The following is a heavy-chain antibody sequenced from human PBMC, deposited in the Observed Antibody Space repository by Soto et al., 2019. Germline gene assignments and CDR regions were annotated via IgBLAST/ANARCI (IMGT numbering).Heavy chain of an antibody. Sequence: QVQLVQSGAEVKKPGSSVKVSCKASGGTFSSYAISWVRQAPGQGLEWMGGIIPIFGTANYAQKFQGRVTITADESTSTAYMELSSLRSEDTAVYYCARGFDTAMVTGYYYYGMDVWGQGTTVTVSS. CDR1: GGTFSSYA. V-gene: IGHV1-69*01. CDR2: IIPIFGTA. CDR3: ARGFDTAMVTGYYYYGMDV. J-gene: IGHJ6*02. D-gene: IGHD5-18*01.